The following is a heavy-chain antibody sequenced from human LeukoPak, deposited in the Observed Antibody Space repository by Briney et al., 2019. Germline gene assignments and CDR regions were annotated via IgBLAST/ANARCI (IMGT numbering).Heavy chain of an antibody. Sequence: PGVSLRLSCAASGFTFDDYAMHWVRQAPGKGLEWVSLISGDGGSTYYADSVKGRFTISRDNSKNSLYLQMNSLRTEDTALYYCAKASGVGATMAHFDYWGQGTLVTVSS. CDR1: GFTFDDYA. CDR3: AKASGVGATMAHFDY. J-gene: IGHJ4*02. D-gene: IGHD1-26*01. V-gene: IGHV3-43*02. CDR2: ISGDGGST.